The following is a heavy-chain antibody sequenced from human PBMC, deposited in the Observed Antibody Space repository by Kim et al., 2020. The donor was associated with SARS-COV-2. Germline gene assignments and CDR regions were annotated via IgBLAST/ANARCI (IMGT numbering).Heavy chain of an antibody. CDR2: TYYRSKWYN. V-gene: IGHV6-1*01. CDR3: ARGEFIVVVPAATDYYYGMDV. Sequence: SQTLSLTCAISGDSVSSNSAAWNWIRQSPSRGLEWLGRTYYRSKWYNDYAVSVKSRITINPDTSKNQFSLQLNSVTPEDTAVYYCARGEFIVVVPAATDYYYGMDVCGQGTTVTVSS. D-gene: IGHD2-2*01. CDR1: GDSVSSNSAA. J-gene: IGHJ6*02.